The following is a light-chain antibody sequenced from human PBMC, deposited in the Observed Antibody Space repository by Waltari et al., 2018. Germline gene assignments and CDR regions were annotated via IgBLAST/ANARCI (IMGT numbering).Light chain of an antibody. CDR2: VNSDGSH. J-gene: IGLJ3*02. V-gene: IGLV4-69*01. CDR1: SGHSSNV. CDR3: QTGGHGTWV. Sequence: QLVLTQSPSASASLGASVKLTCTLSSGHSSNVVAWHQQPPEKGPRYLMKVNSDGSHSKGDDIPDRFSGSSSGAERYRTISSLQSEDEADYYCQTGGHGTWVFGGGTKLTVL.